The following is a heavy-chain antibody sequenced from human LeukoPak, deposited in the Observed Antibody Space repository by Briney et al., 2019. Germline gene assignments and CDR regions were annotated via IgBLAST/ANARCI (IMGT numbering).Heavy chain of an antibody. V-gene: IGHV3-23*01. Sequence: GGSLRLSCAASGIIFSNYAMSWVRQAPGKGPEWVSAISGGGRSTLYADSVKGRFTISRDNSKNTLHLQMNSLRAEDTAVYYCAKARYSGYGFDAFDMWGQGTMVTVSS. CDR1: GIIFSNYA. CDR2: ISGGGRST. J-gene: IGHJ3*02. D-gene: IGHD5-12*01. CDR3: AKARYSGYGFDAFDM.